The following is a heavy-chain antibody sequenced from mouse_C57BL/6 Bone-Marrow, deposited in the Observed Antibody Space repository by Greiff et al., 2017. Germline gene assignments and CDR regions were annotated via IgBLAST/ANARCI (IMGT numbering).Heavy chain of an antibody. D-gene: IGHD2-1*01. CDR3: ARLDAYLPFYAMDY. CDR2: IDPSDSYT. J-gene: IGHJ4*01. CDR1: GYTFTSYW. Sequence: QVQLQQPGAELVMPGASVKLSCKASGYTFTSYWMHWVKPRPGQGLEWIGEIDPSDSYTNYNQKFKGKSTLTVDKSSSTAYMQLSSLTSEDSAVYYCARLDAYLPFYAMDYWGQGTSVTVSS. V-gene: IGHV1-69*01.